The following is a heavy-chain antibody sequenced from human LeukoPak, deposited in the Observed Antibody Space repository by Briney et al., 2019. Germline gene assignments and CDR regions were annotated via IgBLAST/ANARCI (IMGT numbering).Heavy chain of an antibody. CDR3: ARPLKFIAAAGPGGY. D-gene: IGHD6-13*01. V-gene: IGHV1-2*02. J-gene: IGHJ4*02. Sequence: ASVKVSCKASGDTFSSYAISWLRQAPGQGLEWMGWINPNSGGTNYAQKFQGRVTMTRDTSISTAYMELSRLRSDDTAVYYCARPLKFIAAAGPGGYWGQGTLVTVSS. CDR2: INPNSGGT. CDR1: GDTFSSYA.